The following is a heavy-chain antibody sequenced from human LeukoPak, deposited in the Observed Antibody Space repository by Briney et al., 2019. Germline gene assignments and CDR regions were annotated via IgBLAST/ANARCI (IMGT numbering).Heavy chain of an antibody. CDR2: MNPNSGNA. V-gene: IGHV1-8*01. J-gene: IGHJ4*02. Sequence: ASVKVSCKASGYTFTSYDISWVRQATGQGLEWMGWMNPNSGNAGYAQRFQGRITMTIDTSTTTAYMELRSLTSDDTAVYYCARVRDYYASSDYSDYWGQGTLVTVSS. CDR3: ARVRDYYASSDYSDY. CDR1: GYTFTSYD. D-gene: IGHD3-22*01.